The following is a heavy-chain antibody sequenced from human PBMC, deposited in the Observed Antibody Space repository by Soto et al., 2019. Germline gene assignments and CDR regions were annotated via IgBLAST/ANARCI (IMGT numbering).Heavy chain of an antibody. CDR1: GYTFTSYA. CDR3: ARKKAAAAHDAFDI. D-gene: IGHD6-13*01. CDR2: INAGNGNT. J-gene: IGHJ3*02. Sequence: ASVKVSCKASGYTFTSYAMHWVRQAPGQRLEWMGWINAGNGNTKYSQKFQGRVTITRDTSASTAYMELSSLRSEDTAVYYCARKKAAAAHDAFDIWGQGTMVTVSS. V-gene: IGHV1-3*01.